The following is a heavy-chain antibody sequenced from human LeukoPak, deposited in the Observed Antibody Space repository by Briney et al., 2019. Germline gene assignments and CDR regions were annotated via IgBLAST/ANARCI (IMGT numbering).Heavy chain of an antibody. CDR3: ARELVSLGTGYFDL. J-gene: IGHJ2*01. V-gene: IGHV3-23*01. CDR1: GFTFGTYG. CDR2: ITGSSTWT. Sequence: GGSLRLSCEASGFTFGTYGMTWVRQAPGKGLEWVSGITGSSTWTYYADSVRGRFTISRDNSKNTLHLQMNNLRAEDTAIYYCARELVSLGTGYFDLWGRGTLVTVS. D-gene: IGHD7-27*01.